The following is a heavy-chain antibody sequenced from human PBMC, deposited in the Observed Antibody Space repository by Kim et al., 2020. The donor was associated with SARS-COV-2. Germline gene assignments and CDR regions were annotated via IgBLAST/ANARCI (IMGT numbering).Heavy chain of an antibody. Sequence: GGSLRLSCAASGFTFSSYSMNWVRRAPGKGLEWVSSISSSSSYIYYADSVKGRFTISRDNAKNSLYLQMNSLRAEDTAVYYCARLGYCSSTSCRYGMDVWGQGTTVTVSS. J-gene: IGHJ6*02. CDR1: GFTFSSYS. D-gene: IGHD2-2*01. V-gene: IGHV3-21*01. CDR2: ISSSSSYI. CDR3: ARLGYCSSTSCRYGMDV.